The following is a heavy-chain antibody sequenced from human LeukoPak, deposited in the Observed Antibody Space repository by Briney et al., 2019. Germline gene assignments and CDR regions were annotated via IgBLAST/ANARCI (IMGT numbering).Heavy chain of an antibody. Sequence: GGSLRLSCAASGFTFSDYYMSWIRQAPGKGLEWVSYISSSGSTIYYADSVRGRFTTSRDNAKNSLYLQMNSLRAEDTAVYYCATGSQIREADYWGQGTLVTVSS. CDR2: ISSSGSTI. CDR1: GFTFSDYY. J-gene: IGHJ4*02. CDR3: ATGSQIREADY. V-gene: IGHV3-11*01. D-gene: IGHD3-10*01.